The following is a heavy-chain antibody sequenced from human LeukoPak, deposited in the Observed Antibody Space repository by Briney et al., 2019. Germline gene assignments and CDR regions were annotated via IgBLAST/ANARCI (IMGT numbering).Heavy chain of an antibody. V-gene: IGHV3-21*01. CDR2: ITSDSRGI. CDR1: GFTYSHYG. D-gene: IGHD2-15*01. Sequence: GGSLRLSCVASGFTYSHYGMNWVRQAPGKGLEWVSGITSDSRGIYYADSVKGRFTIYRDNSKMTLYLQMDSLGVEDTAVYYCARDYVAREAATVNWGQGTLVTVSS. J-gene: IGHJ4*02. CDR3: ARDYVAREAATVN.